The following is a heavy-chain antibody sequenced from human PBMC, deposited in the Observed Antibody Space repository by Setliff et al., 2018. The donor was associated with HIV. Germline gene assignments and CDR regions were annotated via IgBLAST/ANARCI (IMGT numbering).Heavy chain of an antibody. D-gene: IGHD3-9*01. CDR1: GYRFTSYW. CDR3: ARALDFLTEQLNWFFPL. J-gene: IGHJ2*01. V-gene: IGHV5-51*01. CDR2: IYPRDSDT. Sequence: GESLKISCKASGYRFTSYWIAWVRHMPGKGLEWMGVIYPRDSDTIYSPSFQGQVTSSVDKAISTDYLQWNSLKASDTAIYYCARALDFLTEQLNWFFPLWGRGTLVTVS.